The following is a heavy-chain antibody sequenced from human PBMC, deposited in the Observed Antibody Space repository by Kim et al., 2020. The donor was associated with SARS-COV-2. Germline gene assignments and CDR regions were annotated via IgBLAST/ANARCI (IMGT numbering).Heavy chain of an antibody. CDR3: ARGYGYSGYDLDY. Sequence: GGSLRLSCAASGFTFSSYGMHWVRQAPGKGLEWVAVIWYDGSNKYYADSVKGRFTISRDNSKNTLYLQMNSLRAEDTAVYYCARGYGYSGYDLDYWGQGTLVTVSS. CDR1: GFTFSSYG. CDR2: IWYDGSNK. V-gene: IGHV3-33*01. J-gene: IGHJ4*02. D-gene: IGHD5-12*01.